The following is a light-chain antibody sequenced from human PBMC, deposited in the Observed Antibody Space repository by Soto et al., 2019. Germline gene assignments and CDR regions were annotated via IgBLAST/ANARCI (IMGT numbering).Light chain of an antibody. CDR3: AAWDDSLNAVV. V-gene: IGLV1-44*01. J-gene: IGLJ2*01. Sequence: QAVVTQPPSVSGTPGHKVSISCSGSTSNLGGNTVNWYQQLPGTAPKLLIYTNNQRPSGVPDRFSGSKSGTSASLAISGLRPEDEADFYCAAWDDSLNAVVFGGGTKLTVL. CDR1: TSNLGGNT. CDR2: TNN.